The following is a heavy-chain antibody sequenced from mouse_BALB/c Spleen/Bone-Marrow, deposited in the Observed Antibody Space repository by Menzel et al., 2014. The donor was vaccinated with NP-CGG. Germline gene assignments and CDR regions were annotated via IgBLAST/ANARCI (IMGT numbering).Heavy chain of an antibody. CDR2: IDPANGNT. CDR3: ARYYYGYYFDY. CDR1: GSNIKDTY. D-gene: IGHD1-1*01. Sequence: EVKLVDSGAELVKPGASVKLSCTASGSNIKDTYMHWVKQRPEQGLEWIGRIDPANGNTKYDPKFQGKATITADTSSNTAYLQLSSLTSEDTAVYYCARYYYGYYFDYWGQGTTLTVSS. J-gene: IGHJ2*01. V-gene: IGHV14-3*02.